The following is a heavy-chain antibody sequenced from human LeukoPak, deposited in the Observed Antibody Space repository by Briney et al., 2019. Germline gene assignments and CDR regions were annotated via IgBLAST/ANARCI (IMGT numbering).Heavy chain of an antibody. CDR2: IYYSGGT. Sequence: SETLSLTCTVSGGSISSYYRSWIRQPPGKGLEWIGYIYYSGGTNYNPSLKSRVTISVDTSKNQFSLKLSSVTAADTAVYYSASYSGYDRRFDYWGQGTLVTVSS. D-gene: IGHD5-12*01. J-gene: IGHJ4*02. V-gene: IGHV4-59*08. CDR3: ASYSGYDRRFDY. CDR1: GGSISSYY.